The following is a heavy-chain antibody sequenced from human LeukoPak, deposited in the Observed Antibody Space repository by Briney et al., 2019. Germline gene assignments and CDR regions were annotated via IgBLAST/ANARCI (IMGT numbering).Heavy chain of an antibody. CDR1: GGSISSSSYC. J-gene: IGHJ4*02. V-gene: IGHV4-61*05. CDR2: IYYSGST. Sequence: SETLSLTCTVSGGSISSSSYCWGWIRQPPGKGLEWIGDIYYSGSTNCNPSLKSRVTISVDTSKNQFSLKLTSVTAADTAVYFCVRANHFDYWGQGTLVTVSS. CDR3: VRANHFDY.